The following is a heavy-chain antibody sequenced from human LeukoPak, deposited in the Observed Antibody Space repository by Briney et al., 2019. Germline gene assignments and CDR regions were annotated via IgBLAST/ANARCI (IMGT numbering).Heavy chain of an antibody. Sequence: ASVKVSCKASGYTFTSYGISWVRQAPGQGLEWMGRINPNSGGTNYAQKFQGRVTMTRDTSISTAYMELSRLRSDDTAVYYCARVRFNYDSSGYYVYWGQGTLVTVSS. CDR1: GYTFTSYG. CDR2: INPNSGGT. D-gene: IGHD3-22*01. J-gene: IGHJ4*02. V-gene: IGHV1-2*06. CDR3: ARVRFNYDSSGYYVY.